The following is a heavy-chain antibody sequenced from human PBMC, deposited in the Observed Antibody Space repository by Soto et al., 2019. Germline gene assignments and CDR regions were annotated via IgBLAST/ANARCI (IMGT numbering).Heavy chain of an antibody. D-gene: IGHD3-22*01. CDR3: ARGVGDYYDSSGPSLLFYYYYYGMDV. J-gene: IGHJ6*04. CDR2: IYYTGST. Sequence: PSETLSLTCTVSGGTRTSGCYYWSLIRQHPGRGLEWIGYIYYTGSTNYNPSLKSRVTISVDTSKNQFSLKLSSVTAADTAVYYCARGVGDYYDSSGPSLLFYYYYYGMDVWGKGTTVTVSS. V-gene: IGHV4-31*02. CDR1: GGTRTSGCYY.